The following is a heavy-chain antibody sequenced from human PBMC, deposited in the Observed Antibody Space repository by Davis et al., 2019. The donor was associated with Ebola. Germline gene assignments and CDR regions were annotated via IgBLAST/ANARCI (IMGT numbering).Heavy chain of an antibody. V-gene: IGHV1-69*05. D-gene: IGHD2-15*01. Sequence: AASVKVSCKASGGTFSSYAISWVRQAPGQGLEWMGGIIPIFGTANYAQKFQGWVTMTRDTSISTAYMELSRLRSDDTAVYYCARGGGSSKRTMGYWGQGTLVTVSS. CDR1: GGTFSSYA. CDR3: ARGGGSSKRTMGY. CDR2: IIPIFGTA. J-gene: IGHJ4*02.